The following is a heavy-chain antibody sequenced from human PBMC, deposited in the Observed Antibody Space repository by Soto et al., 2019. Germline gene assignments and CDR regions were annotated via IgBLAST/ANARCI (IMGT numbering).Heavy chain of an antibody. Sequence: QVQLVQSGAEVKKPGASVKVSCKASGYTFTSYGISWVRQAPGQGLEWMGWISAYNGNTNYAQKLQGRVTMTTDTSPSTAYMELRSLRSDDTAVYYCARGYCSSTSCYDNLYYYGMDVWGQGTTVTVSS. CDR2: ISAYNGNT. CDR3: ARGYCSSTSCYDNLYYYGMDV. CDR1: GYTFTSYG. D-gene: IGHD2-2*01. J-gene: IGHJ6*02. V-gene: IGHV1-18*01.